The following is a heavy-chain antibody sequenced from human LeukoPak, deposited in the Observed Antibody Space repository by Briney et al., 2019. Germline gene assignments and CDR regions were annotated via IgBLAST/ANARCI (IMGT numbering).Heavy chain of an antibody. CDR3: ARVRGTGAMVFDY. CDR2: IGSAI. J-gene: IGHJ4*02. D-gene: IGHD3-10*01. CDR1: GFTFSDFS. V-gene: IGHV3-48*04. Sequence: GGSLRLSCVASGFTFSDFSLNWVRQAAGKGLEWISYIGSAIYYADSVKGRFTISRDNAKNSLYLQMNSLRAEDTAVYYCARVRGTGAMVFDYWGQGTLVTVSS.